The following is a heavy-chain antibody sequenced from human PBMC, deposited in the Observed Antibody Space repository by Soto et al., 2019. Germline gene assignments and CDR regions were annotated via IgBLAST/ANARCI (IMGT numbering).Heavy chain of an antibody. CDR2: ISAYNGNT. V-gene: IGHV1-18*01. Sequence: ASVKFSCKASGNTFTSYGISWVRQAPGQGLEWMGWISAYNGNTTYAQKLQGRVTMTTDTSTSTAYMELRSLRSDDTAVYYCARDWEIVVVPSPNDAFDIWGQGTMVTVSS. J-gene: IGHJ3*02. CDR1: GNTFTSYG. D-gene: IGHD2-2*01. CDR3: ARDWEIVVVPSPNDAFDI.